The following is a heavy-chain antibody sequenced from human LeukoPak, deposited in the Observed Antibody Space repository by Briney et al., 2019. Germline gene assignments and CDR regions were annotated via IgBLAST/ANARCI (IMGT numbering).Heavy chain of an antibody. V-gene: IGHV4-39*07. D-gene: IGHD3-10*01. CDR1: GGSISSSSYY. CDR3: ARDSVYYFDY. J-gene: IGHJ4*02. Sequence: SETLSLTCTVSGGSISSSSYYWGWIRQPPGKGLEWIGIIYYSGSTYYNPSLKSRVTLSVDTSKNQFSLKLSSVTAADTAVYCCARDSVYYFDYWGQGTLVTVSS. CDR2: IYYSGST.